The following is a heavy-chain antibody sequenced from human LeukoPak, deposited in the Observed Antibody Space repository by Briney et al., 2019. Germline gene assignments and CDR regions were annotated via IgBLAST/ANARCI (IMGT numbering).Heavy chain of an antibody. CDR2: IRSDNGNA. V-gene: IGHV1-18*04. J-gene: IGHJ4*02. Sequence: ASVKVSCKASGYSFTMYGISWLRKAPGQGLEWMGWIRSDNGNADYAQKFQGRVSMTTDTSTSTAYMELSSLRSEDTAVYYCARTGYCSGGSCYPFDYWGQGTLVTVSS. CDR1: GYSFTMYG. CDR3: ARTGYCSGGSCYPFDY. D-gene: IGHD2-15*01.